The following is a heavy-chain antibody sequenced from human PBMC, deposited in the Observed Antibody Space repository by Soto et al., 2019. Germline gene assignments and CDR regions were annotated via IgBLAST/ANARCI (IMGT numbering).Heavy chain of an antibody. J-gene: IGHJ5*02. CDR3: ARALPVAKGGFDP. D-gene: IGHD2-2*01. V-gene: IGHV3-23*01. CDR1: GFTFSSYA. Sequence: HPGGSLRLSCAASGFTFSSYAMSWVRQAPGKGLEWVSAISGSGGSTYYSDSVKGRFTISRDNSKNTLYLQMNSLRAEDTAVYYCARALPVAKGGFDPWGQGTLVTVSS. CDR2: ISGSGGST.